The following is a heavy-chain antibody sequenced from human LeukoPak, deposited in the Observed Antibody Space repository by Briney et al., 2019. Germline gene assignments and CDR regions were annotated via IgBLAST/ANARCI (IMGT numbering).Heavy chain of an antibody. CDR3: ARDLQIVVGAAARGRGPFDP. D-gene: IGHD2-2*01. J-gene: IGHJ5*02. Sequence: PGGSLRVSCAAAGVTFSSYAMSWGREGGGEGGEWGSAIRGRGGGTYYADSVKGRFTISRDNSKNTLYLQMNSLRAEDTAAYYCARDLQIVVGAAARGRGPFDPWGQGTLVTVSS. CDR1: GVTFSSYA. V-gene: IGHV3-23*01. CDR2: IRGRGGGT.